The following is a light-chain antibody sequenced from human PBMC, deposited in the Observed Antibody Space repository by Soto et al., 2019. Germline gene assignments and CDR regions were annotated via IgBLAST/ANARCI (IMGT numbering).Light chain of an antibody. CDR1: SSDVGAYNY. CDR3: SSYTSSSTVI. Sequence: QSALTQPASVSGSPGQSITISCTGTSSDVGAYNYVSWYQQHPGKAPKLMIYDVSNRPSGVSNRFSGSKSVNTASLTISGLQAEDEADYYCSSYTSSSTVIFGGGPQLTVL. CDR2: DVS. J-gene: IGLJ2*01. V-gene: IGLV2-14*03.